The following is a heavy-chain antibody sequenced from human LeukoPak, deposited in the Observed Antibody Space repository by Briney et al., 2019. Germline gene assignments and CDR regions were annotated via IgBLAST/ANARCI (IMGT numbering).Heavy chain of an antibody. CDR1: GYTFTGYY. Sequence: ASVKVSCKASGYTFTGYYMHWVRQAPGQGLEWMGWINPNSGGTNYAQKFQGRVTMTRDTSICTAYMELSRLRSDDTAVYYCARADIVVVPAADFDYWGQGTLVTVSS. CDR2: INPNSGGT. V-gene: IGHV1-2*02. D-gene: IGHD2-2*01. CDR3: ARADIVVVPAADFDY. J-gene: IGHJ4*02.